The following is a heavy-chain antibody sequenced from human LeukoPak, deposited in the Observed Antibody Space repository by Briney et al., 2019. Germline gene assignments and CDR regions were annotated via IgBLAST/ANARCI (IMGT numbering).Heavy chain of an antibody. V-gene: IGHV5-51*01. CDR3: ARLCYQLLCGDDYYFDY. CDR2: IYPGDSDT. Sequence: GESLKISCKGSGYSFISYWIGWVRQTPGKGLEWMGIIYPGDSDTRYSPSFQGQVTISADKSISTAYLQWSSLKASDTAMYYCARLCYQLLCGDDYYFDYWGQGTLVTVSS. J-gene: IGHJ4*02. D-gene: IGHD2-2*01. CDR1: GYSFISYW.